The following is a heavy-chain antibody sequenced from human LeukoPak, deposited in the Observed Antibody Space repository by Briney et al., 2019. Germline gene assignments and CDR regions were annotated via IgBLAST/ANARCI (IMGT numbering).Heavy chain of an antibody. D-gene: IGHD5-12*01. CDR1: GFTFSSYW. V-gene: IGHV3-74*01. J-gene: IGHJ6*03. Sequence: PGGSLRLSCAASGFTFSSYWMHWVRQAPGKGLVWVSRINSDGSSTSYADSVKGRFTISRDNAKNTLYLQMNSLRAEDTAVYYCARARYSGYYYMDFWGKGTTVTISS. CDR3: ARARYSGYYYMDF. CDR2: INSDGSST.